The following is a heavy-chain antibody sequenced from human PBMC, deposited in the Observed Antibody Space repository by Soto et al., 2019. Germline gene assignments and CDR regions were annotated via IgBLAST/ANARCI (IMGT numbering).Heavy chain of an antibody. CDR1: GGSISSYY. CDR2: IYTSGST. V-gene: IGHV4-4*07. J-gene: IGHJ5*02. D-gene: IGHD3-22*01. CDR3: AMGGDYYDSSGYYCT. Sequence: SETLSLTCTVSGGSISSYYWSWIRQPAGEGREWIGRIYTSGSTNYNPSLKSRVTMSVDTSKNQFSLKLSSVTAADTAVYYCAMGGDYYDSSGYYCTWGQGTLVTVSS.